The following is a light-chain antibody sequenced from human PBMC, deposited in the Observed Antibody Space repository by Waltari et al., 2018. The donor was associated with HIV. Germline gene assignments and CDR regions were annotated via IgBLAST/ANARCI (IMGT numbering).Light chain of an antibody. V-gene: IGLV3-19*01. Sequence: SSELTQDPAVSVALGQTVKITCQGASLRTYSATWYQPGQGQAPVLVFYGKFDRPSGIPDRFYGSSSGDTASLTILAAQAEDEADYYCHSRDSSGDHFVFGSGTKVTVL. CDR3: HSRDSSGDHFV. J-gene: IGLJ1*01. CDR2: GKF. CDR1: SLRTYS.